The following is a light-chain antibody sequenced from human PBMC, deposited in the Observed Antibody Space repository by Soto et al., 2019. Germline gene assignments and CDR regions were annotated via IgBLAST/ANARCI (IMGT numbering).Light chain of an antibody. CDR2: DVS. CDR1: SSDVGGYNY. J-gene: IGLJ3*02. Sequence: QPASVSGSPGQSITISCTGTSSDVGGYNYVSWYQQHPGKAPKLMIYDVSYRPSGVSNRFSGSKSGNTASLTISGLQADDEADYYCSSYTSSSTVVFGGGTQLTVL. CDR3: SSYTSSSTVV. V-gene: IGLV2-14*03.